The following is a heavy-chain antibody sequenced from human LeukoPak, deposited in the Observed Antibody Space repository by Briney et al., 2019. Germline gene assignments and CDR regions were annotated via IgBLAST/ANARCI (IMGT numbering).Heavy chain of an antibody. V-gene: IGHV4-38-2*01. J-gene: IGHJ5*02. D-gene: IGHD3-9*01. CDR3: ARVPDYDILTGYSANWFDP. CDR1: GYSISSGYY. CDR2: IYHSGST. Sequence: SETLSLTCAVSGYSISSGYYWGWIRPPPGKGLEWIGSIYHSGSTYYNPSLKSRVTISVDTSKNQFSLKLSSVTAADTAVYYCARVPDYDILTGYSANWFDPWGQGTLVTVSS.